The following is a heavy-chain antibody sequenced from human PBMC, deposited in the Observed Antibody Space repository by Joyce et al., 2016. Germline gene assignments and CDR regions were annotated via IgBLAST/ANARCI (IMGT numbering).Heavy chain of an antibody. V-gene: IGHV1-18*01. CDR3: ARGDYPRYFDY. CDR2: ISTFNGYT. J-gene: IGHJ4*02. CDR1: GYTFTTSS. Sequence: QIQLLQSGAEVKRPGASVRVSCLTSGYTFTTSSITWVRQAPGQGLEGVGRISTFNGYTTYGQRLQGRVTMTTDTSTSTAFMELRSLTSDDTAVYYCARGDYPRYFDYWGQGTLVTVSS. D-gene: IGHD3-16*01.